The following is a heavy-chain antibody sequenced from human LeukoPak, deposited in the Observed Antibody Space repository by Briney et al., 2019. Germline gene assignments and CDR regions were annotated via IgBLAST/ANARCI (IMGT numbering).Heavy chain of an antibody. CDR2: INHSGST. V-gene: IGHV4-34*01. CDR1: GGSFSGYY. Sequence: KTSETLSLTCAVYGGSFSGYYWSWIRQPPGKGLEWIGEINHSGSTNYNPSLKSRVTISVDTSKNQFSLKLSSVTAADTAVYYRARLPDIVVVPAAIERGSSWYEDYWGQGTLVTVSS. J-gene: IGHJ4*02. D-gene: IGHD2-2*02. CDR3: ARLPDIVVVPAAIERGSSWYEDY.